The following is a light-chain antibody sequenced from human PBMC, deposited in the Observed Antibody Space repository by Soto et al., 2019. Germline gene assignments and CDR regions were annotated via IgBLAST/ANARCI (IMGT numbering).Light chain of an antibody. CDR1: QSVSSR. CDR2: GAS. CDR3: QHYVERSPST. V-gene: IGKV3-20*01. Sequence: EFVMTQSPGTLSLSPGERVTLXXRASQSVSSRLAWYQQKPGQAPRLXXSGASSRATGIPDRFSGSGSGTDFTLTISRLEPEDFALYYCQHYVERSPSTFGQGTRLDIK. J-gene: IGKJ5*01.